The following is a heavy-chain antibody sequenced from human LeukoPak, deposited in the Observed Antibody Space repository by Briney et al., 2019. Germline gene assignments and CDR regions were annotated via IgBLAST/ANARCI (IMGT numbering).Heavy chain of an antibody. CDR2: MMYSGNT. J-gene: IGHJ4*02. Sequence: SETLSLTCTVSGDSVSSGSYYWGWIRQPPGKGLEWIGNMMYSGNTYHNPSLKSRVFISVDRSKNQFSLELNSVTAADTAVYYCARLPLLDHSGYYSIWGQGTLVTVSS. D-gene: IGHD3-22*01. V-gene: IGHV4-39*01. CDR3: ARLPLLDHSGYYSI. CDR1: GDSVSSGSYY.